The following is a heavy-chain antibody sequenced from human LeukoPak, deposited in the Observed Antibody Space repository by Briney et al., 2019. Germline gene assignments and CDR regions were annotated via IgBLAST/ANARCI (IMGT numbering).Heavy chain of an antibody. CDR1: GYTFTSYG. CDR3: ARDVSSSGWFWSFFGH. CDR2: ISPNNGNT. D-gene: IGHD6-19*01. J-gene: IGHJ4*02. V-gene: IGHV1-18*01. Sequence: ASVKVSCKASGYTFTSYGISWGRQAPGQGLEWMGWISPNNGNTNYAQKLQGRVTMTTDTSSTTAYMELRSLRSDDTAVYYCARDVSSSGWFWSFFGHWGQGTPVTVSS.